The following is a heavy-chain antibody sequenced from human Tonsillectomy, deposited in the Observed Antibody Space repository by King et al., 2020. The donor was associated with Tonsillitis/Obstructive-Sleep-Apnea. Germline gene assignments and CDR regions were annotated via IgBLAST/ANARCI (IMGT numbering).Heavy chain of an antibody. CDR3: ARTDTTADYGMDV. CDR1: GFTFSSYA. V-gene: IGHV3-30*04. Sequence: QLVQSGGGMVQPGRSLRLSCAASGFTFSSYAMHWVRQAPGKGLEWVAVISYDGSNKYYADSVKGRFTISRDNSKNTLYLQMNSLRTEDTALYYCARTDTTADYGMDVWGQGTTVTVSS. CDR2: ISYDGSNK. D-gene: IGHD4-17*01. J-gene: IGHJ6*02.